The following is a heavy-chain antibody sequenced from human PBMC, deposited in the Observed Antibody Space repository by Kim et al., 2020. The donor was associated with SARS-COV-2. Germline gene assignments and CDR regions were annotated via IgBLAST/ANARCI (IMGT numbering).Heavy chain of an antibody. CDR2: INPNSGGT. D-gene: IGHD3-10*01. V-gene: IGHV1-2*04. J-gene: IGHJ2*01. CDR1: GYTFTGYY. CDR3: ARGGHDRITMVRGVIIPNWYFDL. Sequence: ASVKVSCKASGYTFTGYYMHWVRQAPGQGLEWMGWINPNSGGTNYAQKFQGWVTMTRDTSISTAYMELSRLRSDDTAVYYCARGGHDRITMVRGVIIPNWYFDLWGRGTLVTVSS.